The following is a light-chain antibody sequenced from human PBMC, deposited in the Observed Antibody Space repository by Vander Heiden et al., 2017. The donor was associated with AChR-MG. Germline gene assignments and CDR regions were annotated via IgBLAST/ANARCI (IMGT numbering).Light chain of an antibody. J-gene: IGKJ4*01. Sequence: DIQMTQSPSSLSASVGDRVTITCRASQSISSYLNWYQQKPGKAPKLLIYAASSLQSGVPSRFSGSGSGTDFTLTISSLQPEDFATYYCQQSDSTPPLTFCGGTKVEIK. CDR2: AAS. V-gene: IGKV1-39*01. CDR3: QQSDSTPPLT. CDR1: QSISSY.